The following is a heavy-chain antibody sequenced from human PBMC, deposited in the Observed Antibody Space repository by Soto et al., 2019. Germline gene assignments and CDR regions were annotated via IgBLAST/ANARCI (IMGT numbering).Heavy chain of an antibody. CDR2: LYYSGRT. CDR1: WGSISSYY. V-gene: IGHV4-59*01. J-gene: IGHJ4*02. CDR3: ARVEHYYGSGSYYFDY. D-gene: IGHD3-10*01. Sequence: SRPYTVSWGSISSYYWSLIPQPPGKGLEWIVYLYYSGRTNYNPSLKSRVTISVDTSKNQFSLKLSSVTAADTAVYYCARVEHYYGSGSYYFDYWGQGTLVTVSS.